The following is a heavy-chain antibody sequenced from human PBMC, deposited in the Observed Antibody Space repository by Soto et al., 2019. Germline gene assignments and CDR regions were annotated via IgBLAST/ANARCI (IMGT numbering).Heavy chain of an antibody. V-gene: IGHV1-2*04. D-gene: IGHD2-2*01. CDR2: INPNSGGT. CDR3: VRGCSSTSCYSLFGMVV. CDR1: GYTFTGYY. Sequence: ASVKVSCKASGYTFTGYYMHWVRQAPGQGLEWMGWINPNSGGTNYAQKFQGWVTMTRDTSISTAYMELSRLRSDDTAVYYCVRGCSSTSCYSLFGMVVWGQGPTVAVSS. J-gene: IGHJ6*02.